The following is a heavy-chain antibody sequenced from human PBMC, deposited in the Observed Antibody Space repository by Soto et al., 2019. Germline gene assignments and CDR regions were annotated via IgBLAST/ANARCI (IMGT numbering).Heavy chain of an antibody. V-gene: IGHV1-69*02. CDR2: IIPILGIA. D-gene: IGHD4-4*01. J-gene: IGHJ3*02. CDR1: GGTFSSYT. Sequence: ASVKVSCKASGGTFSSYTISWVRQAPGQGLEWMGRIIPILGIANYAQKLQGRVTITADKSTSTAYMELSSLRSEDTAVYYCAGGVTVTTTWDASDIWGQGTMVTLSS. CDR3: AGGVTVTTTWDASDI.